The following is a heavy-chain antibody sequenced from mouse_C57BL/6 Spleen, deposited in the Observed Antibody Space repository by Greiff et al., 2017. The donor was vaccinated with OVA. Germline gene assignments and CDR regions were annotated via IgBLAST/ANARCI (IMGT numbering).Heavy chain of an antibody. D-gene: IGHD2-1*01. CDR1: GYTFTSYG. CDR3: ARLGFFYGNYEEDAMDY. J-gene: IGHJ4*01. Sequence: QVQLQQSGAELARPGASVKLSCKASGYTFTSYGISWVKQRTGQGLEWIGEIYPRSGNTYYNEKFKGKATLTADKSSSTAYMELRSLTSEDSAVYFCARLGFFYGNYEEDAMDYWGQGTSVTVSS. V-gene: IGHV1-81*01. CDR2: IYPRSGNT.